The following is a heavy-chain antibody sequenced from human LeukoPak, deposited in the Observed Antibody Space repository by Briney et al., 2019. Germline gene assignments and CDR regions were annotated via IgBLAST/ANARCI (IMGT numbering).Heavy chain of an antibody. Sequence: SETLSLTCTVSGGSINSSSYYWGWIRQPPGKGLEWIGSIYYSGSTYYNPSLKSRVTISVDTSKNQFSLKLSSVTAADTAVYYCARHFGSRVGATTYFDYWGQGTLVTVSS. CDR1: GGSINSSSYY. CDR2: IYYSGST. V-gene: IGHV4-39*01. J-gene: IGHJ4*02. CDR3: ARHFGSRVGATTYFDY. D-gene: IGHD1-26*01.